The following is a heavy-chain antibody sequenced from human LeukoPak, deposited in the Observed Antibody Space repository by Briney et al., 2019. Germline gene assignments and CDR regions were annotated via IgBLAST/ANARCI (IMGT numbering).Heavy chain of an antibody. CDR3: ARFAVTTAGDY. V-gene: IGHV3-74*01. CDR2: ITGDGSGA. CDR1: GFTFSSYW. J-gene: IGHJ4*02. Sequence: GGSLRLSCAASGFTFSSYWMHWVRHAPGKGLVWVSRITGDGSGANYADSVKGRFTISRDNAKNTLYLQMNSLRAEDTAVYYCARFAVTTAGDYWGRGTLVTVSS. D-gene: IGHD1-1*01.